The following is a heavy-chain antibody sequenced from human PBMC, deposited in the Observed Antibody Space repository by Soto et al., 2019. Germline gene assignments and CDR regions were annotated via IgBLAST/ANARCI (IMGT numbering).Heavy chain of an antibody. CDR1: GFTFSSYA. Sequence: GGSLRLSCAASGFTFSSYAMSWVRQAPGKGLEWVSAISGSGGSTYYADSVKGRFTISRDNSKNTLYLQMNSLRAEDTAVYYCAGPATSNYDFWSGYYKGGYYFDYWGQGTLVTVSS. V-gene: IGHV3-23*01. CDR3: AGPATSNYDFWSGYYKGGYYFDY. D-gene: IGHD3-3*01. J-gene: IGHJ4*02. CDR2: ISGSGGST.